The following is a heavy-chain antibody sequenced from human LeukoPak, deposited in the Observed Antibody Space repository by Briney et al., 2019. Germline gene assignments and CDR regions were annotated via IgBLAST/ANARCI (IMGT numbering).Heavy chain of an antibody. V-gene: IGHV3-23*01. CDR1: GFTFSSYA. D-gene: IGHD3-22*01. CDR2: ISGSGGST. Sequence: GGSLRLSCAASGFTFSSYAMSWVRQAPGKGLEWVSAISGSGGSTYYADSVKGRFTISRDNSKNTLYLQMNSLRAEDTAVYYCAKDDIPKYYYDSSGYPLQWGQGTLVTVSS. J-gene: IGHJ1*01. CDR3: AKDDIPKYYYDSSGYPLQ.